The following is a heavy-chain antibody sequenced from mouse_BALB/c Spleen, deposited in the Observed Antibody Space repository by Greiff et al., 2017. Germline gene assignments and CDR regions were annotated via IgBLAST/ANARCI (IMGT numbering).Heavy chain of an antibody. J-gene: IGHJ2*01. CDR2: ISYSGST. Sequence: EVQLQESGPGLVKPSQSLSLTCTVTGYSITSDYAWNWIRQFPGNKLEWMGYISYSGSTSYNPSLKSRISITRDTSKNQFFLQLNSVTTEDTATYYCARWGYDGVYFDYWGQGTTLTVSS. CDR3: ARWGYDGVYFDY. V-gene: IGHV3-2*02. D-gene: IGHD2-2*01. CDR1: GYSITSDYA.